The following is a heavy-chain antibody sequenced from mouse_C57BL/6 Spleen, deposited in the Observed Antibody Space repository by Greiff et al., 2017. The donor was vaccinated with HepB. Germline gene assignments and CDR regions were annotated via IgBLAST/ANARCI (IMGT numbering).Heavy chain of an antibody. CDR1: GYTFTSYW. CDR2: INPSSGYT. V-gene: IGHV1-7*01. Sequence: VQLQQSGAELAKPGASVKLSCKASGYTFTSYWMHWVKQRPGQGLEWIGYINPSSGYTKYNQKFKDKATLTADKPSSTAYMQLSSLTYEDSAVYYCARTRYSNYLDYWGQGTTLTVSS. CDR3: ARTRYSNYLDY. J-gene: IGHJ2*01. D-gene: IGHD2-5*01.